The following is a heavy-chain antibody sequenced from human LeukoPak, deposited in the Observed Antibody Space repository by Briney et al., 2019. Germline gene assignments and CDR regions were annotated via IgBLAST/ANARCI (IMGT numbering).Heavy chain of an antibody. CDR2: IYYSGTT. V-gene: IGHV4-59*08. CDR3: ASVNSGSQFGWFDH. J-gene: IGHJ5*02. CDR1: GGSISSYY. D-gene: IGHD1-26*01. Sequence: SETLSLTCTVSGGSISSYYWSWIRQPPGQGLEWIGYIYYSGTTNSNPSLKSRVTISVDTSKNQFSLRLSSVTAADTAVYYCASVNSGSQFGWFDHWGQGTLVTVSS.